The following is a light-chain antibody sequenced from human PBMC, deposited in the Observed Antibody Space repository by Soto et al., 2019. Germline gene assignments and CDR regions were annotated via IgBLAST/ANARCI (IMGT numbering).Light chain of an antibody. CDR1: QSIGGS. Sequence: DIQMTQSPSTLYASAGDRVTITCRASQSIGGSLAWFQQKPGKAPNLLIYKASTLESGVPSRFSGSGSGTEFTLTISTLQPDDFATYYCQQYNRSPLTFGGGTKVEIK. CDR2: KAS. CDR3: QQYNRSPLT. V-gene: IGKV1-5*03. J-gene: IGKJ4*01.